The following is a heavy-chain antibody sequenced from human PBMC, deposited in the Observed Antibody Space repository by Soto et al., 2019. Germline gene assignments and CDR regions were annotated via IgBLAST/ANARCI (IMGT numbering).Heavy chain of an antibody. CDR2: IIPILGIA. Sequence: GASVKVSCKASGGTFSSYTISWVRQAPGQGLEWMGRIIPILGIANYAQKFQGRVTITADKSTSTAYMELSSLRSEDTAVYYCARDSRPTVTTFPQGGDIDYWGQGTLVTVSS. CDR1: GGTFSSYT. J-gene: IGHJ4*02. V-gene: IGHV1-69*04. D-gene: IGHD4-17*01. CDR3: ARDSRPTVTTFPQGGDIDY.